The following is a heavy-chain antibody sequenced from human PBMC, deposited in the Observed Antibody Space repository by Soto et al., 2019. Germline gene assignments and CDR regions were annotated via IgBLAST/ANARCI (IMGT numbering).Heavy chain of an antibody. J-gene: IGHJ5*02. CDR2: IIPNSGNT. V-gene: IGHV1-8*02. D-gene: IGHD3-10*01. CDR1: GCTFSSYA. Sequence: ASGKVSCKASGCTFSSYAISWVRQSPGQGLEWMGGIIPNSGNTGYAQKFQGRVTMTRNTSISTAYMELSSLRSEDTAVYYCATVWFGELSRFDPWGQGTLVTVSS. CDR3: ATVWFGELSRFDP.